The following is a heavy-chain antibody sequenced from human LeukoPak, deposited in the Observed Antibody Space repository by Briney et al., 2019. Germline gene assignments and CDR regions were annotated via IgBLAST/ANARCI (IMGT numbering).Heavy chain of an antibody. D-gene: IGHD3-22*01. CDR3: AKDKDSSGYYYSDI. Sequence: GGSLRLSCSASGFTFSSYGMHWVRQAPGKGLEWVAVISYDGSNKYYADSVKGRFTISRDNSNNTLYLQMNSLRAEDTAVYYCAKDKDSSGYYYSDIWGQGTMVTVSS. V-gene: IGHV3-30*18. J-gene: IGHJ3*02. CDR2: ISYDGSNK. CDR1: GFTFSSYG.